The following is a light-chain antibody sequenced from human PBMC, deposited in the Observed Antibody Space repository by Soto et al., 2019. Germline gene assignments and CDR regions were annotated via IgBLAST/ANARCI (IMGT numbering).Light chain of an antibody. CDR3: QQYGTSEII. V-gene: IGKV3-20*01. J-gene: IGKJ5*01. CDR1: QSVSNNY. Sequence: EVVLTQSPGTLSLSPGERATLSCRASQSVSNNYLAWYQQKPGQAPRLLIYGASNRATGIPDRFSGSGSGTDFTLTISSLQSEDFAVYYCQQYGTSEIIFGQGTRLEIK. CDR2: GAS.